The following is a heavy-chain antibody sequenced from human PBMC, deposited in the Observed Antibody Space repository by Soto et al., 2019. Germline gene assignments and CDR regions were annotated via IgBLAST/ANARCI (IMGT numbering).Heavy chain of an antibody. CDR3: ALTPGGPETYYFAS. CDR2: IYWDDDK. V-gene: IGHV2-5*02. J-gene: IGHJ4*02. CDR1: GFSLSTSGVG. Sequence: QITLKESGPTLVKPTQTLTLTCTFSGFSLSTSGVGVGWIRQPPGKALEWLALIYWDDDKRYSPSLKSRLTIPKDTSKNQVVLTMTNRDPVDTATYSCALTPGGPETYYFASWGQETLVPVSS.